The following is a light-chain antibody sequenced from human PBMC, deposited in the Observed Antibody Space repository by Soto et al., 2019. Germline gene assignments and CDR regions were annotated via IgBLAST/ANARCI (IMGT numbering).Light chain of an antibody. CDR3: QQYDGSPLYT. J-gene: IGKJ2*01. CDR1: QSVSSSY. CDR2: GAS. V-gene: IGKV3-20*01. Sequence: EIVLTQSPGTLSLSPGERATLSCRASQSVSSSYLVWYQQKPGQAPRLLIYGASSRASGIPDRFSGSGSGTDFTLTISRLEPEDFAVYYCQQYDGSPLYTFGQGTKLEIK.